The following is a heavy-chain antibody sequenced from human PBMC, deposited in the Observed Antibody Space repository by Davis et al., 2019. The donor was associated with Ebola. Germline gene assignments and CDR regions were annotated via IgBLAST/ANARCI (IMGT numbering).Heavy chain of an antibody. V-gene: IGHV3-23*01. CDR3: ARDDYAHYQHWFDP. CDR1: GFSFSSFG. D-gene: IGHD4-17*01. CDR2: ITGSGETT. Sequence: GESLKISCAASGFSFSSFGMNWVRQAPGEGLEWVSYITGSGETTYYADSVKGRFTVSRDNSKTTVSLQMNSLRVEDTAVYYCARDDYAHYQHWFDPWGQGTLVTVSS. J-gene: IGHJ5*02.